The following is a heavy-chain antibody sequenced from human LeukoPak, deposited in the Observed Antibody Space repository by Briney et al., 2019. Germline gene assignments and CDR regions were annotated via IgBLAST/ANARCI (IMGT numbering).Heavy chain of an antibody. CDR1: GFTFSSYA. D-gene: IGHD3-22*01. CDR3: AKGPYYYDSSAYHYGAFDI. CDR2: ISGGGGGT. Sequence: GGSLRLSCAASGFTFSSYAMSWVRQAPGKGLEWVSGISGGGGGTYFADSVKGRFTISRDNSKNTLYLQMNSLRAEDTAVYYCAKGPYYYDSSAYHYGAFDIWGQGTMVTVSS. V-gene: IGHV3-23*01. J-gene: IGHJ3*02.